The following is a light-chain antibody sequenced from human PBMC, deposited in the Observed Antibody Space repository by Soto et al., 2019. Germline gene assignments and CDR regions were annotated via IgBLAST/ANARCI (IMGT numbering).Light chain of an antibody. CDR2: DVT. CDR1: SSDVGGYNY. Sequence: QSALTQPASVSGSPGQSITISCTGTSSDVGGYNYVSWYQQHPVKAPKLMIYDVTNRPSGVSDRFSGSKSGNTASLTISGLQAEDEADYYCSSHTSSSTPYVFGTGTQLTVL. CDR3: SSHTSSSTPYV. V-gene: IGLV2-14*01. J-gene: IGLJ1*01.